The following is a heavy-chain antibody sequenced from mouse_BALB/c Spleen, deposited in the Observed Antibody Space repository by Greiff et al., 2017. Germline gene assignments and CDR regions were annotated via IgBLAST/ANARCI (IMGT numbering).Heavy chain of an antibody. V-gene: IGHV5-6-2*01. CDR1: GFTFSSYY. CDR2: INSNGGST. D-gene: IGHD3-2*01. CDR3: ARHRDSSGYPFAY. Sequence: DVKLVESGGGLVKLGGSLNLSCAASGFTFSSYYMSWVRQTPEKRLALVAAINSNGGSTYYPDTVKGRFTISRDTATNTLYLQMSSLKSEDTALYSWARHRDSSGYPFAYWGQGTLVTVSA. J-gene: IGHJ3*01.